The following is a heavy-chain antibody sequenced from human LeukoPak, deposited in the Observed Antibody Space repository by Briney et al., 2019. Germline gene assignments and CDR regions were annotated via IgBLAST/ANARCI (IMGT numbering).Heavy chain of an antibody. CDR2: INGDGRNI. Sequence: PGGSLRLSCAASGFTFSSYAMIWVRQDPRKGLVWVSRINGDGRNINYADSVRGRFTISRDNAKNTLYLQMNTLRVEDTAVYYCTRDLMDYDVSTGLHHYYMDVWGQGTTVTVSS. CDR3: TRDLMDYDVSTGLHHYYMDV. D-gene: IGHD3-9*01. J-gene: IGHJ6*02. CDR1: GFTFSSYA. V-gene: IGHV3-74*01.